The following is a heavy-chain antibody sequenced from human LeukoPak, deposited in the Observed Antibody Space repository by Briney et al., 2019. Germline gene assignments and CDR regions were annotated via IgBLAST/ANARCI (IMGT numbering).Heavy chain of an antibody. CDR2: ISAYNGNT. CDR3: ARDQDPGAFDI. J-gene: IGHJ3*02. CDR1: GYTFTTYG. Sequence: ASVKVSCKASGYTFTTYGISWVRQAPGQGLEWMGWISAYNGNTNYAQNLQGRVTMTTDTSTDTAYMELRSLRSDDTAVYYCARDQDPGAFDIWGQGTMVTVSS. V-gene: IGHV1-18*01.